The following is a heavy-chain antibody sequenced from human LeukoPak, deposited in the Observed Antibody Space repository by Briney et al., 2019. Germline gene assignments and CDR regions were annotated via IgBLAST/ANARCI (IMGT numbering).Heavy chain of an antibody. CDR2: IYPGNSDT. J-gene: IGHJ4*02. V-gene: IGHV5-51*01. D-gene: IGHD6-13*01. CDR1: GYSFTTYW. CDR3: ARHPAVYSSPFDY. Sequence: GESLKISCKGSGYSFTTYWIGWVRQMPGKGLEWMGIIYPGNSDTRYSPSFQGRVTISADKSISTAYLQWSSLKASDTAMYYCARHPAVYSSPFDYWGQGTLVTVSS.